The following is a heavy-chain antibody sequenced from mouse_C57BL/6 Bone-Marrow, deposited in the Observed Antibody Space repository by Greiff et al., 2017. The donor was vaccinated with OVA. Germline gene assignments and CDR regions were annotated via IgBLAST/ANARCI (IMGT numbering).Heavy chain of an antibody. J-gene: IGHJ2*01. CDR3: TRGGPTMIPRRYFDY. CDR2: IYPGNSDT. Sequence: DVKLQESGTVLARPGASVKMSCKTSGYTFTSYWMHWVKQRPGQGLEWIGAIYPGNSDTSYNQKFKGKAKLTAVTSASTAYMELSSLTNEDSAVYYCTRGGPTMIPRRYFDYWGQGTTLTVSS. CDR1: GYTFTSYW. V-gene: IGHV1-5*01. D-gene: IGHD2-4*01.